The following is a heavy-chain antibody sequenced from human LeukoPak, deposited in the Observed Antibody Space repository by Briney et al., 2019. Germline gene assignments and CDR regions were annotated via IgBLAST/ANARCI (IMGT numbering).Heavy chain of an antibody. CDR3: ARQGAAAGRFYYYYYMDV. Sequence: GESLKISCKGSGYSFTSYWIGWGRQMTGKGLEGMGIIYPGDSDTRYSPSFQGQVTISADKSISTAYLQWSSLKASDTAMYYCARQGAAAGRFYYYYYMDVWGKGTTVTVSS. J-gene: IGHJ6*03. V-gene: IGHV5-51*01. CDR1: GYSFTSYW. CDR2: IYPGDSDT. D-gene: IGHD6-13*01.